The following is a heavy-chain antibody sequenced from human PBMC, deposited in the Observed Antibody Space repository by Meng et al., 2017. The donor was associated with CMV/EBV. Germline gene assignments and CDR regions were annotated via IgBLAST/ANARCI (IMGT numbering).Heavy chain of an antibody. J-gene: IGHJ5*02. CDR1: GGTFSSYA. CDR2: IIPIFGTA. CDR3: ARHHPAGYCSSTSCPQRWFDP. V-gene: IGHV1-69*05. D-gene: IGHD2-2*01. Sequence: LVKVSCKASGGTFSSYAISWVRQAPGQGLEWMGGIIPIFGTANYAQKFQGRVTITTDESTSTAYMELSSLRSEDTAVYYCARHHPAGYCSSTSCPQRWFDPWGQGTLVTVSS.